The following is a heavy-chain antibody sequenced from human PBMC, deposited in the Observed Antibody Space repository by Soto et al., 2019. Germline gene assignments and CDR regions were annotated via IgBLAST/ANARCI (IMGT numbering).Heavy chain of an antibody. CDR2: INPSGGST. D-gene: IGHD3-10*01. J-gene: IGHJ6*02. CDR1: GYTFTSYY. CDR3: ARDLSSSGGSGSRVLRVPPSRYYYGMDV. V-gene: IGHV1-46*01. Sequence: ASVKVSCKASGYTFTSYYMHLVRQAPGQGLEWMGIINPSGGSTSYAQKFQGRVTMTRDTSTSTVYMELSSLRSEDTAVYYCARDLSSSGGSGSRVLRVPPSRYYYGMDVWGQGTTLTVSS.